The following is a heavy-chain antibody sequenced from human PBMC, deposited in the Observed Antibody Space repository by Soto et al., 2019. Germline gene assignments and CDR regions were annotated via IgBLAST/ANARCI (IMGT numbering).Heavy chain of an antibody. CDR2: ISYDGSNK. J-gene: IGHJ6*02. CDR3: AREDIVVVVAANRYYYYGMDV. CDR1: GFTFSSYA. D-gene: IGHD2-15*01. Sequence: QVPLVESGGGVVQPGRSLRLSCAASGFTFSSYAMHWVRQAPGKGLEWVAVISYDGSNKYYADSVKGRFTISRDNSKNTLYLQMNSLRAEDTAVYYCAREDIVVVVAANRYYYYGMDVWGQGTTVTVSS. V-gene: IGHV3-30-3*01.